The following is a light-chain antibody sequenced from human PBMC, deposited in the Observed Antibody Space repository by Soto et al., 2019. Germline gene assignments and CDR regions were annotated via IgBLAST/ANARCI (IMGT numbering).Light chain of an antibody. Sequence: DIQMTQSPSTLSASVGDRVTITCRANQSISSWLAWYQQKPGKAPKLLIYKASSLESGVPSRFSGSGSGTEFTLTISSLQPDDFATYYCQQYNSPFTFGPGTKVDIK. CDR2: KAS. CDR3: QQYNSPFT. J-gene: IGKJ3*01. CDR1: QSISSW. V-gene: IGKV1-5*03.